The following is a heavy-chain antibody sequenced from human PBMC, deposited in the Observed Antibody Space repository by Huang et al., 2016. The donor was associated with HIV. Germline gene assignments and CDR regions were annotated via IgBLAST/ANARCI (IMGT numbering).Heavy chain of an antibody. D-gene: IGHD6-19*01. CDR3: ARRAAVIGMDY. CDR1: GFRFNDYN. V-gene: IGHV3-21*01. CDR2: SRKNGET. J-gene: IGHJ4*02. Sequence: EVQLVESGGGLVKVGGSLRLSCVASGFRFNDYNINWVRQAPGKGLEWVSSSRKNGETHYGDSVRGRFTSSRDNANKSVYLQMNSLRAEDTAVYYCARRAAVIGMDYWGQGALVTVSS.